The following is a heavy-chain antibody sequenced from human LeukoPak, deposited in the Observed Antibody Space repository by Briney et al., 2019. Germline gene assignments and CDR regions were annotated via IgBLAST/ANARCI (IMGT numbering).Heavy chain of an antibody. J-gene: IGHJ4*02. CDR2: ISGSGGST. Sequence: PGGSLRLSCAASGFTFSGYAMNWVRQAPGKGLEWVSSISGSGGSTYYADSVKGRFTISRDNSKNTLYLQMNSLRAEDTAVYYCAKDPRGSRPFEYWGQGTLVTVSS. CDR1: GFTFSGYA. D-gene: IGHD3-16*01. V-gene: IGHV3-23*01. CDR3: AKDPRGSRPFEY.